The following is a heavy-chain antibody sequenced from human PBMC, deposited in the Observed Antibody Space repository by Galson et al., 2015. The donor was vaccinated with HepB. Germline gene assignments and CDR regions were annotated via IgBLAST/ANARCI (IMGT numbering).Heavy chain of an antibody. CDR1: GGTFSSYT. CDR3: ARVDGDCAYFDC. V-gene: IGHV1-69*02. Sequence: SVKVSCKASGGTFSSYTISWVRQAPGQGLEWMGRIIPVLDITNYAQRFQGRVTITADISTSTAYMDLSSLRSEDTAVYYCARVDGDCAYFDCWGQGTQVTVSS. D-gene: IGHD2-21*02. CDR2: IIPVLDIT. J-gene: IGHJ4*02.